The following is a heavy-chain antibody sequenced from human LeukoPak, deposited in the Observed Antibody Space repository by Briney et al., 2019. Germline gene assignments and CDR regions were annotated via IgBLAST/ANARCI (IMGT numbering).Heavy chain of an antibody. CDR1: GGSISSGSYY. V-gene: IGHV4-61*02. J-gene: IGHJ4*01. CDR2: IYTSGST. Sequence: KPSETLSLTCTVSGGSISSGSYYWSWIRQPAGKGLEWIGRIYTSGSTNYNPSLKSLFTISVDTSKNQFSLKLSSVTASDTAVYYCATVPLAAAGTGGYYFDYWGQGTLVTVSS. D-gene: IGHD6-13*01. CDR3: ATVPLAAAGTGGYYFDY.